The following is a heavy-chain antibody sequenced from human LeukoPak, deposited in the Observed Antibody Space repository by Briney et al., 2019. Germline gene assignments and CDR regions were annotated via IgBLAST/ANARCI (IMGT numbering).Heavy chain of an antibody. V-gene: IGHV4-59*01. Sequence: SETLSLTCTVSGGSITNYYWSWSRQPPGKGLECIGYIYYSGSTNYNPSLKSRVTISLHTSKNQFSLKLNSVTAADTAVYYCARGVPYGPSYEFFDYWGQGTLVTASS. J-gene: IGHJ4*02. CDR3: ARGVPYGPSYEFFDY. CDR1: GGSITNYY. D-gene: IGHD3-10*01. CDR2: IYYSGST.